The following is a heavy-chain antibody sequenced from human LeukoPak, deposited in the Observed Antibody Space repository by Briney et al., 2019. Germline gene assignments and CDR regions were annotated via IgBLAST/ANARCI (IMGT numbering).Heavy chain of an antibody. CDR2: IYYSGTT. CDR1: GGSISSSSYY. V-gene: IGHV4-39*07. Sequence: PETLSLTCTVPGGSISSSSYYWGWIRQPPGKGMEWIGSIYYSGTTYYNPSLKSRVTISVDTSKNQFSLKLSSVTAADTAVYYCARTALWFGKTYYYMDVWGKGTTVTVSS. J-gene: IGHJ6*03. D-gene: IGHD3-10*01. CDR3: ARTALWFGKTYYYMDV.